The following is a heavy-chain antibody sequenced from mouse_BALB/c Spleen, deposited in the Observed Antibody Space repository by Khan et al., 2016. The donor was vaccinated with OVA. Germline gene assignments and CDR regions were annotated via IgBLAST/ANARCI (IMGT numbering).Heavy chain of an antibody. Sequence: VQLQQSGAELVRPGSSVKISCKASGYAFSNYWMNWVKQRPGQGLEWIGQIYPGDGDTSFNGKFRGKATLTADKSSSTAYMQLSSLTSEDSVVDFCARSWYGYFAYWGQGTLVTVSA. CDR2: IYPGDGDT. J-gene: IGHJ3*01. CDR1: GYAFSNYW. CDR3: ARSWYGYFAY. V-gene: IGHV1-80*01. D-gene: IGHD1-2*01.